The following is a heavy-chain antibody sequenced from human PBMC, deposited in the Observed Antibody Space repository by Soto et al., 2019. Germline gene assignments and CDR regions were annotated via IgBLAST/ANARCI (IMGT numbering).Heavy chain of an antibody. CDR1: GGSISSYY. CDR3: ARALGYGSGSDAFDI. CDR2: IYYSGST. Sequence: SETLSLTCTVSGGSISSYYCSWIRQPPGKGLEWIGYIYYSGSTNYNPSLKSRVTISVDTSKNQFSLKLSSVTAADTAVYYCARALGYGSGSDAFDIWGQGTMVTVSS. J-gene: IGHJ3*02. D-gene: IGHD3-10*01. V-gene: IGHV4-59*01.